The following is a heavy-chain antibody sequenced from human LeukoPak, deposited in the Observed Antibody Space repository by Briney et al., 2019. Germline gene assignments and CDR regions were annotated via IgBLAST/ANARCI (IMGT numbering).Heavy chain of an antibody. CDR2: ISSSGSTI. CDR3: AKVTAIKGGDAFDI. CDR1: GFTFSSYE. D-gene: IGHD3-16*01. V-gene: IGHV3-48*03. J-gene: IGHJ3*02. Sequence: GGSLRLSCAASGFTFSSYEMNWVRQAPGKGLEWVSYISSSGSTIYYADSVKGRFTISRDNSKNTLYLQMNSLRAEDTAVYYCAKVTAIKGGDAFDIWGQGTMVTVSS.